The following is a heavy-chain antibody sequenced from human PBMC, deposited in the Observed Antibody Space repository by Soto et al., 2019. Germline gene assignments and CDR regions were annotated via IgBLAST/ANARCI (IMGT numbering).Heavy chain of an antibody. D-gene: IGHD2-8*02. CDR1: GYTFTNYV. Sequence: WASVKVSCKTFGYTFTNYVIHWVRQAPGQGLEWMGWINAGTGNTKYSQKLQDRLTISRDTSAATAYLDLSRLASEDTAVYYCARGRASWYWDFWGHGTLVTVSS. CDR2: INAGTGNT. CDR3: ARGRASWYWDF. J-gene: IGHJ4*01. V-gene: IGHV1-3*01.